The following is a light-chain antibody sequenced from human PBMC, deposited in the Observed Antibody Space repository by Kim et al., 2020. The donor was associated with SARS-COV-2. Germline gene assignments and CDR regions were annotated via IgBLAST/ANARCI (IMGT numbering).Light chain of an antibody. CDR2: ENT. CDR3: QTYDSSLSGSV. V-gene: IGLV1-40*01. Sequence: QSVLTQPPSVSGAPGESVTISCTGSSSNIGAGHDVHWYQQLPGAAPKLLIYENTKRPSGIADLFSGSKSGTSASLAISGLQAEDEADYYCQTYDSSLSGSVFGRGSK. CDR1: SSNIGAGHD. J-gene: IGLJ3*02.